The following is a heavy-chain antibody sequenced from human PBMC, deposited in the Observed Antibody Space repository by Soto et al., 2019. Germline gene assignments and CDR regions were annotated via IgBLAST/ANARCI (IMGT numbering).Heavy chain of an antibody. V-gene: IGHV3-30-3*01. CDR1: GFTFSSYA. CDR3: ARGIVGATEAGVDY. CDR2: ISYDGSNK. J-gene: IGHJ4*02. Sequence: GGSLRLSCAASGFTFSSYAMHWVRQAPGKGLEWVAVISYDGSNKYYADSVKGRFTISRDHSKNTLYLQMNSLRAEDTAVYYCARGIVGATEAGVDYCGQGT. D-gene: IGHD1-26*01.